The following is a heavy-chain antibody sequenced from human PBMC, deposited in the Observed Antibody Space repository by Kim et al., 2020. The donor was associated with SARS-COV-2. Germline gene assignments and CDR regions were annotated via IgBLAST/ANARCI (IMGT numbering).Heavy chain of an antibody. CDR1: GDSISSSSHH. CDR2: IHYSGST. D-gene: IGHD6-19*01. V-gene: IGHV4-39*01. J-gene: IGHJ5*02. Sequence: SETLSLTCTVSGDSISSSSHHWGWLRQPPGKGLAWIGSIHYSGSTYYNPSLKSRVTISVDTSKNQFSLKLTSVTAADTAVYYCARRPGGYSIGSFDPWG. CDR3: ARRPGGYSIGSFDP.